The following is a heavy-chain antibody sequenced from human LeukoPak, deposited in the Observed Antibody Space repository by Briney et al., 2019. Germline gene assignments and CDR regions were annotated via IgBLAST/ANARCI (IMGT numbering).Heavy chain of an antibody. CDR2: INWNGGST. CDR1: GFTFDDYG. J-gene: IGHJ4*02. CDR3: AKVRCSGGSCYPYYFDY. V-gene: IGHV3-20*04. D-gene: IGHD2-15*01. Sequence: PGGSLRLSCAASGFTFDDYGMSWVRQAPGKGLEWVSGINWNGGSTGYADSVKGRFTISRDNSKNTLYLQMNSLRAEDTAVYYCAKVRCSGGSCYPYYFDYWGQGTLVTVSS.